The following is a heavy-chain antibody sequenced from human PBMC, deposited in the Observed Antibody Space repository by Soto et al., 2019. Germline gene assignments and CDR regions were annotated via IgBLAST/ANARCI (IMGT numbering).Heavy chain of an antibody. V-gene: IGHV3-21*01. Sequence: GGSLRLSCAASGFTLSSYSMNWVRQAPGRGLEWVSSISSSSSYIYYADSVKGRFTISRDNAKNSLYLQMNSLRAEDTAVYYCARDPFVKPNNVVPAPFWFDPWGQGNLVTVSS. CDR3: ARDPFVKPNNVVPAPFWFDP. CDR1: GFTLSSYS. D-gene: IGHD2-2*01. CDR2: ISSSSSYI. J-gene: IGHJ5*02.